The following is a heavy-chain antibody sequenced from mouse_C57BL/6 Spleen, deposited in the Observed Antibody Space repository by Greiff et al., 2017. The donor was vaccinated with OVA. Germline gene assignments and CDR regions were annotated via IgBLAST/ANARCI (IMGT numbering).Heavy chain of an antibody. Sequence: VQLMESGAELARPGASVKLSCKASGYTFTSYGISWVKQRTGQGLEWIGEIYPRSGNTYYNEKFKGKATLTADKSSSTAYMELRSLTSEDSAVYFCARSGLVYYDYDNYAMDYWGQGTSVTVSS. V-gene: IGHV1-81*01. J-gene: IGHJ4*01. D-gene: IGHD2-4*01. CDR3: ARSGLVYYDYDNYAMDY. CDR2: IYPRSGNT. CDR1: GYTFTSYG.